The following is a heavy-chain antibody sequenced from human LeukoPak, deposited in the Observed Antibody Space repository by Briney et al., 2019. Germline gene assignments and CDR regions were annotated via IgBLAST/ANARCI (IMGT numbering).Heavy chain of an antibody. CDR3: ARVEMATIVGWFDP. D-gene: IGHD5-24*01. J-gene: IGHJ5*02. Sequence: GESLKISCKGCGYSFTSYWIGWVGQMPGKGLERMGIIYPGDSDTRYSPSFQGQVTISADKSISTAYLQWSSLKASDTAMYYCARVEMATIVGWFDPWGQGTLVTVSS. CDR1: GYSFTSYW. V-gene: IGHV5-51*01. CDR2: IYPGDSDT.